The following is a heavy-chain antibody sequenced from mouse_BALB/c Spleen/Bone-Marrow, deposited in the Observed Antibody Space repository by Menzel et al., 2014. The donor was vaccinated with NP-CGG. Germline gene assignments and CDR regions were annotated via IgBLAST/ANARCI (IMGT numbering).Heavy chain of an antibody. D-gene: IGHD4-1*01. V-gene: IGHV5-17*02. J-gene: IGHJ2*01. CDR1: GFTFSSFG. CDR3: TRGGNWEDFDY. CDR2: ISCDSGAI. Sequence: EVHLVESGGGLVQPGGSRKLSCAASGFTFSSFGMHRVRQAPEKGLEWIAYISCDSGAIFYADTVKGRFTISRDNPKNTLFLQVTSLRSEDTAIYFCTRGGNWEDFDYWGQGTTHTVSS.